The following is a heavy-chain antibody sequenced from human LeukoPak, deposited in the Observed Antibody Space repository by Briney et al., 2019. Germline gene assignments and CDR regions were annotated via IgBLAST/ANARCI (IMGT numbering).Heavy chain of an antibody. D-gene: IGHD2-8*02. CDR1: GFTFSNYA. CDR2: LSSSGGDT. J-gene: IGHJ4*02. V-gene: IGHV3-23*01. Sequence: QSRGSLRLSCAASGFTFSNYAMSWVRQAPAKGLEWVSALSSSGGDTFYADSVKGRFTISRDTSKNTLYLQMYSLRAEDTAVYYCPKDRVPDGVWSFDYWGQGSLVIVSS. CDR3: PKDRVPDGVWSFDY.